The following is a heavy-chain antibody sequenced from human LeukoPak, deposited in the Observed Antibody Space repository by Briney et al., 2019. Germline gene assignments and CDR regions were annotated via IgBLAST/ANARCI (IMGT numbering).Heavy chain of an antibody. J-gene: IGHJ4*02. V-gene: IGHV3-7*01. D-gene: IGHD2-2*01. CDR1: GFTFSSYS. Sequence: PGGTLRLSCAASGFTFSSYSMSWVRWAPGKGLEWVANIKQDGSENYYVESGKGRFTVPRDNGKNSLYLQMNSLRVDDTAVYYCARVGAFHCSSTTCSRFLDSWGQGTLVTVSS. CDR3: ARVGAFHCSSTTCSRFLDS. CDR2: IKQDGSEN.